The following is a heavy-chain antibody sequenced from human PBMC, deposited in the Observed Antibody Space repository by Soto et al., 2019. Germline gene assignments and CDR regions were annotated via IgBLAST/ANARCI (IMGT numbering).Heavy chain of an antibody. Sequence: EVQMVESGVGLVKPGGSLRLSCAVSGFSFRDAWMNWVRQAPGKGLEWVGRIKSKAAGGAIDYAAPVKDRFTISRDDSKDTLYLQINSLKTEDTAMYYCTTDGSFGGVVVAFHLWGQGTMLSVSS. CDR2: IKSKAAGGAI. CDR3: TTDGSFGGVVVAFHL. V-gene: IGHV3-15*07. CDR1: GFSFRDAW. J-gene: IGHJ3*01. D-gene: IGHD3-10*01.